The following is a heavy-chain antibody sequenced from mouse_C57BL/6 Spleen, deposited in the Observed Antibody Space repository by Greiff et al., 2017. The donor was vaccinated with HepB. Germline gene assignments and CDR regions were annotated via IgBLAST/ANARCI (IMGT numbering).Heavy chain of an antibody. CDR1: GYAFSSSW. D-gene: IGHD2-4*01. J-gene: IGHJ1*03. CDR2: IYPGDGDT. CDR3: ANDPDYDWYFDV. V-gene: IGHV1-82*01. Sequence: VKLMESGPELVKPGASVKISCKASGYAFSSSWMNWVKQRPGKGLEWIGRIYPGDGDTNYNGKFKGKATLTADKSSSTAYMQLSSLTSEDSAVYFCANDPDYDWYFDVWGTGTTVTVSS.